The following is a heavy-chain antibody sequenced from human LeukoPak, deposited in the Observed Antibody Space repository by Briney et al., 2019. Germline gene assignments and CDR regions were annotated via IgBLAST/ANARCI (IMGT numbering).Heavy chain of an antibody. J-gene: IGHJ3*01. CDR3: AKGRTVLNDALDV. CDR1: GFSFSNYA. Sequence: GWSLGLSCAASGFSFSNYAISGVRQAPGKGLEWVSVISGSGGTTFYADPVKGRFTISSDNSNNALYLQMISLRVGDTDVYYCAKGRTVLNDALDVWGQGTMVTVSS. CDR2: ISGSGGTT. V-gene: IGHV3-23*01. D-gene: IGHD4-11*01.